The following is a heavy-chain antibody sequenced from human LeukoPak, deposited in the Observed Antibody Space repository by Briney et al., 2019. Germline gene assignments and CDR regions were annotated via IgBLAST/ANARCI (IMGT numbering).Heavy chain of an antibody. J-gene: IGHJ4*02. Sequence: SETLSLTCAVYGGSFSGYYWSWIRQPPGKGLEWIGYIYHSGSTYYNPSLKSRVTISVDRSKNQFSLKLSSVTAADTAVYYCATLVGATRDYWGQGTLVTVSS. D-gene: IGHD1-26*01. V-gene: IGHV4-34*01. CDR3: ATLVGATRDY. CDR1: GGSFSGYY. CDR2: IYHSGST.